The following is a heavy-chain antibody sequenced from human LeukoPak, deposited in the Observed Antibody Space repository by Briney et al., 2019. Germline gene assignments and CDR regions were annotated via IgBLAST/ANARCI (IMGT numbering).Heavy chain of an antibody. CDR1: GGSSSSGGYS. J-gene: IGHJ4*02. CDR2: IYHSGST. V-gene: IGHV4-30-2*01. Sequence: PSQTLSLTCAVSGGSSSSGGYSWSWIRQPPGKGLEWIGYIYHSGSTYYNPSLKSRVTISVDRSKNQFSPKLSSVTAADTAVYYCASAISGWFSFDYWGQGTQVTVSS. D-gene: IGHD6-19*01. CDR3: ASAISGWFSFDY.